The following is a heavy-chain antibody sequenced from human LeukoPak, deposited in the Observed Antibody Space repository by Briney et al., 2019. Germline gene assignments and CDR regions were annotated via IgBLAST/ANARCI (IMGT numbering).Heavy chain of an antibody. V-gene: IGHV1-2*06. J-gene: IGHJ5*02. CDR2: INPNSGGT. CDR1: GYTFTGYY. Sequence: ASVKVSCKASGYTFTGYYMHWVRQAPGQGLQWMGRINPNSGGTDYAQTVQGRVTMTRDTSISTAYMELSRLRSDDTAVYYCARDMVYYDSSGYYPHPRGQGTLVTVSS. CDR3: ARDMVYYDSSGYYPHP. D-gene: IGHD3-22*01.